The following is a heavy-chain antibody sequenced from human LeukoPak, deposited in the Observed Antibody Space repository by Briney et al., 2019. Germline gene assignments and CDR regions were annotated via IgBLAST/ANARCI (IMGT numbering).Heavy chain of an antibody. V-gene: IGHV1-2*02. CDR1: GYTFTVYY. CDR3: ARSGIVVVPAAIREFDY. CDR2: INPNSGGT. J-gene: IGHJ4*02. D-gene: IGHD2-2*01. Sequence: ASVKVTCKASGYTFTVYYMHWVRQAPGQGLAWMGWINPNSGGTNYAQKFQGRVTMTRDTSISTAYMELSRPRSDDTAVYYCARSGIVVVPAAIREFDYWGQGTLVTVSS.